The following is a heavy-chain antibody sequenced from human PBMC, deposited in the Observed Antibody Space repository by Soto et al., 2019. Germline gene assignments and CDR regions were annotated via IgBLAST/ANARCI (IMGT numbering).Heavy chain of an antibody. CDR2: IYYSGST. J-gene: IGHJ3*02. CDR3: ARQAAAGQRAFDI. V-gene: IGHV4-39*01. Sequence: SETLSLTCTVSGGSISSSSYYWGWIRQPPGKGLEWIGSIYYSGSTYYNTSLKSRVTISVDTSKNQFSLKLSSVTAADTAVYYCARQAAAGQRAFDIWGQGTMVTVSS. CDR1: GGSISSSSYY. D-gene: IGHD6-13*01.